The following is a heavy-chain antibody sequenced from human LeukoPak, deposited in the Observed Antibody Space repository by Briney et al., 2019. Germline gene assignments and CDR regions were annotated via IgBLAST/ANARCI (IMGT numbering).Heavy chain of an antibody. Sequence: PSETLSLTCSVSGDSIRSTTYYWGWIRQPPGQGLEWIGSIYYSGNTYYNPSLKSRVTISVDTSKNQFSLKLSSVTAADTAVYYCARQDGYVGYYYYYMDVWGKGTTVTISS. V-gene: IGHV4-39*01. CDR1: GDSIRSTTYY. CDR2: IYYSGNT. D-gene: IGHD3-22*01. J-gene: IGHJ6*03. CDR3: ARQDGYVGYYYYYMDV.